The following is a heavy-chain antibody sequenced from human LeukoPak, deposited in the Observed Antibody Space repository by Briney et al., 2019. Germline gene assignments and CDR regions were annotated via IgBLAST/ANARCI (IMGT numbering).Heavy chain of an antibody. CDR2: IHSSGAT. CDR1: DGSINSYY. V-gene: IGHV4-4*09. Sequence: SETLSLTCSVSDGSINSYYWSWIRQPPGKGLEWIGYIHSSGATHYNPSLKSRVTTSLDTSKNQFSLKLSSVTAADTAVYYCARFGSYSDHWGQGTLVTVSA. CDR3: ARFGSYSDH. D-gene: IGHD1-26*01. J-gene: IGHJ5*02.